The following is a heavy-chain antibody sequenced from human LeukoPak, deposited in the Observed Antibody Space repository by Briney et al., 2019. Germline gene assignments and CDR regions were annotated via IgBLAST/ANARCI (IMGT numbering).Heavy chain of an antibody. V-gene: IGHV3-7*01. CDR3: AIPSSYDGSRYYHAY. J-gene: IGHJ4*02. CDR1: GISFGSYW. D-gene: IGHD3-22*01. Sequence: GGSLRLSCAASGISFGSYWVTWVRQAPGKGLEGVANIGQDGTETVYVGSVKGRFTISRDNARKLLFLQMNSLRADDTAVYYCAIPSSYDGSRYYHAYWGQGTLVSVSS. CDR2: IGQDGTET.